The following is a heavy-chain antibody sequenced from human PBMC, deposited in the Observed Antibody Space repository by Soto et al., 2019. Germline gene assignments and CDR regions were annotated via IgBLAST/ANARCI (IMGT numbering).Heavy chain of an antibody. J-gene: IGHJ4*02. V-gene: IGHV3-30*18. Sequence: PVGSLRLSCAASGFTFSSYGMHWVRQAPGKGLEWVAVISYDGSNKYYADSVKGRFTISRDNSKNTLYLQMNSLRAEDTAVYYCAKDGSGQGLYWGQGTLVTVSS. CDR2: ISYDGSNK. CDR1: GFTFSSYG. CDR3: AKDGSGQGLY. D-gene: IGHD1-26*01.